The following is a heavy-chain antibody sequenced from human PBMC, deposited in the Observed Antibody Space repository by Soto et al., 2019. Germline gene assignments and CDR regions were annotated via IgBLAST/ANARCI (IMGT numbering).Heavy chain of an antibody. CDR2: VIPMSGTP. CDR1: GGAFSSYA. Sequence: QVQLVQSGAEVKKPGSSVKVSCKVSGGAFSSYALTWVRQAPGQGLEWMGGVIPMSGTPNYAQKFQGRVPITAYESTTTAYMELSSLRSEDTAVYYCASSYGTSWYGDYWGQGTLVTVSS. CDR3: ASSYGTSWYGDY. V-gene: IGHV1-69*01. D-gene: IGHD6-13*01. J-gene: IGHJ4*02.